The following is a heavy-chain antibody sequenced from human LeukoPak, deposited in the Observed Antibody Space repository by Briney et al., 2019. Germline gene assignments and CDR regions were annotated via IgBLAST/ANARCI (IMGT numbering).Heavy chain of an antibody. Sequence: PSETLSLTCAVYGGSFSGYYWSWIRQPPGKGLEWIGEINHSGSTNYNPSLKSRVTISVDTSKNQFSLKLSSVTAADTAVYYCAKRNLRPDYYDSSWYVNWFDPWGQGTLVTVSS. V-gene: IGHV4-34*01. D-gene: IGHD3-22*01. CDR3: AKRNLRPDYYDSSWYVNWFDP. CDR1: GGSFSGYY. CDR2: INHSGST. J-gene: IGHJ5*02.